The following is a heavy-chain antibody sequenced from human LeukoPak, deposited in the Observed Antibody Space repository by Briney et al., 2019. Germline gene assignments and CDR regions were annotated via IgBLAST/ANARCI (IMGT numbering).Heavy chain of an antibody. Sequence: ASVKVSCKASGYTFTSYGISWVRQAPGQGLEWMGWISAYNGNTNYAQKLQGRVTMTTDTSTSTAYMELRSLRSDDTAVYYCVRDLQSIAASNWFDPWGPGTLVTVSS. V-gene: IGHV1-18*01. D-gene: IGHD6-13*01. CDR3: VRDLQSIAASNWFDP. CDR2: ISAYNGNT. J-gene: IGHJ5*02. CDR1: GYTFTSYG.